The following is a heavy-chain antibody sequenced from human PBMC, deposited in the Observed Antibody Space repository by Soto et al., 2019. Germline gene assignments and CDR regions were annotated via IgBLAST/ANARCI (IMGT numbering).Heavy chain of an antibody. Sequence: PSETLSLTCTVSGGSISSYDWNWIRQPAGKGLEWIGRVSTSGATNYNPSLESRVTMSVDTSKKQFSLKLTSVTAADTAVYFCARADYEILTGSYAMDVWGQGTTVTVSS. J-gene: IGHJ6*02. CDR2: VSTSGAT. CDR1: GGSISSYD. CDR3: ARADYEILTGSYAMDV. D-gene: IGHD3-9*01. V-gene: IGHV4-4*07.